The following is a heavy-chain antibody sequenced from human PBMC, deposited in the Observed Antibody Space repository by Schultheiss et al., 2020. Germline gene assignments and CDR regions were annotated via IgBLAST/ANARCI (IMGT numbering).Heavy chain of an antibody. CDR2: IYHSGST. D-gene: IGHD2-2*01. Sequence: SETLSLTCAVSGGSISSSNWWSWVRQPPGKGLEWIGEIYHSGSTNYNPSLKSRVTISVDKSKNQFSLKLSSVTAADTAVYYCARRGPIYCSSTSCSPYYFDYWGQGTLVTVSS. J-gene: IGHJ4*02. CDR1: GGSISSSNW. CDR3: ARRGPIYCSSTSCSPYYFDY. V-gene: IGHV4-4*02.